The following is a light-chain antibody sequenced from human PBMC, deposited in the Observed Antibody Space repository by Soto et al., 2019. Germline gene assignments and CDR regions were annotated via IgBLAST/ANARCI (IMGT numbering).Light chain of an antibody. CDR3: QQYGSSPT. Sequence: EIVLTQSPGTLSLSPGERATISCRASQSVSSSDLAGYQQKPGQAPRLLIYGASRRATGIPGRLSGSGSGTDFTLTISRLEPEDFAVYFCQQYGSSPTFGQGTKVDIK. V-gene: IGKV3-20*01. J-gene: IGKJ1*01. CDR2: GAS. CDR1: QSVSSSD.